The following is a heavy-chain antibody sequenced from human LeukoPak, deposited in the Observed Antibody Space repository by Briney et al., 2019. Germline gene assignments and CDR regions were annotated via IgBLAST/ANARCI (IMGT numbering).Heavy chain of an antibody. CDR3: ARGGVGATYAGFDY. D-gene: IGHD2-8*01. V-gene: IGHV4-34*01. J-gene: IGHJ4*02. CDR1: GGSFSGYY. Sequence: SETLSLTCAVYGGSFSGYYWSWIRQPPGKGLEWIGEINHSGSTNYNPSLKSRVTISVDTSKNQFSLKLSSVTAADTAVYYCARGGVGATYAGFDYWGQGTLVTVSS. CDR2: INHSGST.